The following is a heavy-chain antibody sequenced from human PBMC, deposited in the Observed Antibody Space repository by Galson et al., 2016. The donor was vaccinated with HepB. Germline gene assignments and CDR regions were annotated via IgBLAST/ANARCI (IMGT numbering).Heavy chain of an antibody. D-gene: IGHD1-1*01. J-gene: IGHJ4*02. CDR3: VRSVRRGWNDRDY. Sequence: QSGAEVKKPGESLKISCKASGSSFTAYWIGWVRQMPGKGLEWMGIIYPPDSDTRYSPSFQGQVTISADQSIATAYLQWSSLKSSDTATYYCVRSVRRGWNDRDYWGQGTLVTVSS. V-gene: IGHV5-51*01. CDR2: IYPPDSDT. CDR1: GSSFTAYW.